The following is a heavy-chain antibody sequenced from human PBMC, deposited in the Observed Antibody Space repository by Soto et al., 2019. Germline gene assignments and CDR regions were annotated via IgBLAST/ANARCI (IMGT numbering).Heavy chain of an antibody. J-gene: IGHJ4*02. CDR1: GFTFSSYS. CDR2: ISSSSSYI. CDR3: ARDLGYSSSSELFDY. V-gene: IGHV3-21*01. D-gene: IGHD6-13*01. Sequence: PGGSLRLSCAASGFTFSSYSMNWVRQAPGKGLEWVSSISSSSSYIYYADSVKGRFTISRDNAKNSLYLQMNSLRAEDTAVYYCARDLGYSSSSELFDYWGQGTLVTVSS.